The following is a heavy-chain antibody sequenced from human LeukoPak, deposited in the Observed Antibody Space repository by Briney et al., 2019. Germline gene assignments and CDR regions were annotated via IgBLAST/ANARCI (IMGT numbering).Heavy chain of an antibody. J-gene: IGHJ4*02. CDR2: FYHSGGT. V-gene: IGHV4-59*01. CDR3: ARGASSSWYSLWKF. D-gene: IGHD6-13*01. CDR1: GASIGSYY. Sequence: SETLSLTCNVSGASIGSYYWSWIRQPPGEGLEWIGYFYHSGGTNYNPSLKSRATISIDTSKNEVSLKLRSVTAADTAVYYCARGASSSWYSLWKFWGQGTLVTVSS.